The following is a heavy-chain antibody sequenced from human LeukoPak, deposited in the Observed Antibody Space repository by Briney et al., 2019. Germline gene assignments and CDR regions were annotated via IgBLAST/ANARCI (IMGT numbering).Heavy chain of an antibody. CDR3: ARRSAYLLDY. V-gene: IGHV5-51*01. CDR2: IYPGDSDT. CDR1: GYSFTNYW. Sequence: GESLKISCKGSGYSFTNYWIGLVRQMPGKGLEWMGIIYPGDSDTRYSPSFQGQVTFSADKSISTAYLQWSSLKASDTAMYYCARRSAYLLDYWGQGTLVTVSS. D-gene: IGHD3-3*01. J-gene: IGHJ4*02.